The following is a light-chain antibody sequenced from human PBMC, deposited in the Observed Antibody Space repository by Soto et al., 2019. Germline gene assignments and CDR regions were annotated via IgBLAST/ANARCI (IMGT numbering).Light chain of an antibody. V-gene: IGLV4-60*03. J-gene: IGLJ3*02. CDR1: SGHSSYI. CDR3: ETWDSNSNWV. CDR2: FEGSGSF. Sequence: QAVVTQSSSASASLGSSVKVTCTLSSGHSSYIIAWHQQQPGKAPRYLMKFEGSGSFNKGSGIPDRFSGSSSGGDRYLTISNLQSEDEADYCCETWDSNSNWVFGGGTKLTVL.